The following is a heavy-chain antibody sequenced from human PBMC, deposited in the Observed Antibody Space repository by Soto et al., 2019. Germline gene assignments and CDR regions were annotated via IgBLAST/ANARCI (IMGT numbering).Heavy chain of an antibody. J-gene: IGHJ4*02. CDR3: ARDGYGSGSYYIDY. CDR2: IWYDGSNK. D-gene: IGHD3-10*01. Sequence: QVQLVESGGGVVQPGRSLRLSCAASGFTFSSYGMHWVRQAPGKGLEWVAGIWYDGSNKYYADSVKGRFTISRDNSKNTLYLHMNSLRSEDTAVYYCARDGYGSGSYYIDYWGQGTLVSVSS. V-gene: IGHV3-33*01. CDR1: GFTFSSYG.